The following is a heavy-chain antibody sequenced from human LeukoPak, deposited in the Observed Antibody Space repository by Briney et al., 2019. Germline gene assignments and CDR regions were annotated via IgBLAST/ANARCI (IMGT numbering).Heavy chain of an antibody. D-gene: IGHD4-17*01. Sequence: GRSLRLSCAASRFRFSNYGIHWVRQAPGKGLEWVSVISADGETKHYGDSVKGRFTVSRDNSKNTLYLQMNSLRAEDTAVYYCAAHWDGDGDAFGIWGQGTMVTVSS. J-gene: IGHJ3*02. V-gene: IGHV3-30*03. CDR3: AAHWDGDGDAFGI. CDR1: RFRFSNYG. CDR2: ISADGETK.